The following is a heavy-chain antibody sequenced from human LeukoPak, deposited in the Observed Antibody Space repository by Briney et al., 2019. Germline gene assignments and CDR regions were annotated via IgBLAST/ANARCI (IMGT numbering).Heavy chain of an antibody. CDR1: GYTFTGYY. V-gene: IGHV1-2*02. Sequence: ASVKVSCKASGYTFTGYYVHWVRQAPGQGLEWMGWINPSSGGTNYAQKFQGRVTMTGDTSISTAYMELSRLSSDDTAVYFCAGRPDTSMVAIFDYWAREPWSPFPQ. D-gene: IGHD5-18*01. CDR3: AGRPDTSMVAIFDY. J-gene: IGHJ4*02. CDR2: INPSSGGT.